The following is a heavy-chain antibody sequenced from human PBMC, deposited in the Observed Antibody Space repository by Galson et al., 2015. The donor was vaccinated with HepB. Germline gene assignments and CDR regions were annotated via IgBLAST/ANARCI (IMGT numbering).Heavy chain of an antibody. Sequence: SLRLSCAASGFSFDDYAMHWVRQVPGKGLEWVSGISWNSGDIAYADSVKGRFIVSRDNAKDSLYLQMNSLRAEDTALYYCAGNRGYFNFAIWGQGTMVTVSA. CDR3: AGNRGYFNFAI. J-gene: IGHJ3*02. V-gene: IGHV3-9*01. CDR2: ISWNSGDI. CDR1: GFSFDDYA. D-gene: IGHD3-9*01.